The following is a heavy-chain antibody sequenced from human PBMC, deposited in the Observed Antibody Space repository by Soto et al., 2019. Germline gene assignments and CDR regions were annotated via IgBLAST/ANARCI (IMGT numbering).Heavy chain of an antibody. CDR2: ISYDGSNK. J-gene: IGHJ6*02. V-gene: IGHV3-30*04. CDR1: GFTSSSYV. Sequence: QVQLVESGGGVVQPGRSLRLSCAASGFTSSSYVMHWVRQAPGKGQEWVAVISYDGSNKHYADSVKGRFTTSRDNSRNTLYLQMNSLRGEDTAVYYCARGDPYYGMDVWGQGTTVTVSS. CDR3: ARGDPYYGMDV.